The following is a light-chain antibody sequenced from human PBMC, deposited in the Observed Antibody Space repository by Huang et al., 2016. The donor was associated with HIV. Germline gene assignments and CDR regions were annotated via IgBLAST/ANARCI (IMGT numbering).Light chain of an antibody. J-gene: IGKJ1*01. CDR3: QQYNNWPPWT. Sequence: EIVMTQSPATLSVSPGERATLPCRASQSVSTNLAWYQQKPGQAPRLLIYGASTRATGIPARFSGSGCGTEFTLTISSLQSEDFAVYYCQQYNNWPPWT. V-gene: IGKV3-15*01. CDR1: QSVSTN. CDR2: GAS.